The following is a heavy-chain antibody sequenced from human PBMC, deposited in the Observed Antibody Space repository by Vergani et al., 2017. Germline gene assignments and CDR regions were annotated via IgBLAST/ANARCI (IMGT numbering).Heavy chain of an antibody. J-gene: IGHJ3*02. CDR3: AKVGRSEVAGTFGAFDI. Sequence: EVQLVESGGGLVQSGGSLRLSCAASGFTFIMHAMSWVRQAPGKGLEWVSTLSASDRRTHYADSVKGRFTISRDNSKNTLFLHMNSLRPEDTAVYYCAKVGRSEVAGTFGAFDIWGQGTMVTVSS. CDR1: GFTFIMHA. CDR2: LSASDRRT. D-gene: IGHD6-19*01. V-gene: IGHV3-23*04.